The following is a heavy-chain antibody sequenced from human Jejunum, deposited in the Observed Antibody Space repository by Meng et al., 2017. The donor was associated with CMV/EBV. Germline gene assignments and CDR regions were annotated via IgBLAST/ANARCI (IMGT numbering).Heavy chain of an antibody. D-gene: IGHD3-10*01. CDR2: IYYSGST. V-gene: IGHV4-31*02. J-gene: IGHJ4*02. Sequence: GSSTTDGYYWSWIRHRPGKGLEWIGYIYYSGSTYYNPSLESRVSISVDTSKNQFSLRVSSLTVADTAVYYCARGKDYYASGTFFDLWGQGTLVTVSS. CDR1: GSSTTDGYY. CDR3: ARGKDYYASGTFFDL.